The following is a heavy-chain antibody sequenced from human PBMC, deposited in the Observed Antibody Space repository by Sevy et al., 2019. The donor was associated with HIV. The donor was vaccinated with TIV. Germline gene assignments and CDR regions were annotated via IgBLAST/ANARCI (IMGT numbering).Heavy chain of an antibody. Sequence: GGSLRLSCAVSGFTFSTYGMHWVRQAPGKGLECVAIVSSDGSEINYADSVKGRFTISRDNSRNTLYLQMNSLRTEDTALYYCARDQLGSIDYWGQGPLVTVSS. V-gene: IGHV3-30*03. D-gene: IGHD7-27*01. CDR1: GFTFSTYG. CDR3: ARDQLGSIDY. CDR2: VSSDGSEI. J-gene: IGHJ4*02.